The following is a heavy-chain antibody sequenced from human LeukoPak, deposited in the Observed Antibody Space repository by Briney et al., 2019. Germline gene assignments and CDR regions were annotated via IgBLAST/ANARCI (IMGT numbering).Heavy chain of an antibody. CDR2: ISGSGDST. CDR3: ARTPSSSSSWH. J-gene: IGHJ4*02. V-gene: IGHV3-23*01. CDR1: GFTFSSYA. Sequence: GGSLRLSCAASGFTFSSYAMSWVRQAPGKGLEWVSTISGSGDSTYYADSVKGRFTISRDNSKNTLYLQMNSLRAEDTAVYYCARTPSSSSSWHWGRGTLVTVSS. D-gene: IGHD6-13*01.